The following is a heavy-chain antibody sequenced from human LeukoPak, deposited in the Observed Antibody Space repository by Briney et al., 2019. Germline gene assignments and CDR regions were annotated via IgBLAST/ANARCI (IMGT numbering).Heavy chain of an antibody. J-gene: IGHJ4*02. Sequence: PGGSLRLSCAASGFTFSSYGMHWVRQAPGKGLEWVAVIWYDGSNKYYADSVKGRFTISRDNSKNTLYLQMNSLRAEDTAVYYCASSKGFGELLWGYWGQGTLVTVSS. D-gene: IGHD3-10*01. CDR3: ASSKGFGELLWGY. CDR2: IWYDGSNK. CDR1: GFTFSSYG. V-gene: IGHV3-33*01.